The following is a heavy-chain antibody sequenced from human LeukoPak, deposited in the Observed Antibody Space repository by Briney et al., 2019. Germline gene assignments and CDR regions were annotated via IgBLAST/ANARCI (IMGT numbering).Heavy chain of an antibody. Sequence: PSETLSLTCTVSGGSISSYYWSWIRQPAGKGLESIGRIYTSGSTNYNPSLKSRVTMSVDTSKNQFSLKMSSVTAADTAVYYCARETLGNYYDSSGYHHYYYYYMDVWGKGTTVTVSS. CDR1: GGSISSYY. V-gene: IGHV4-4*07. J-gene: IGHJ6*03. CDR2: IYTSGST. CDR3: ARETLGNYYDSSGYHHYYYYYMDV. D-gene: IGHD3-22*01.